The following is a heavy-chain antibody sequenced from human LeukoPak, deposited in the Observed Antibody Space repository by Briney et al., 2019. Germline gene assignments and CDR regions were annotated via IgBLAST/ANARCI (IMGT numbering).Heavy chain of an antibody. CDR2: IIPIFGTA. Sequence: ASVKVSCRASGGTFSSYAISWVRQAPGQGLEWMGGIIPIFGTANYAQKFQGRVTITTDESTSTAYMELSSLRSEDTAVYYCARKAVGYPYYYYYMDVWGKGTTVTVSS. CDR3: ARKAVGYPYYYYYMDV. V-gene: IGHV1-69*05. D-gene: IGHD3-16*02. J-gene: IGHJ6*03. CDR1: GGTFSSYA.